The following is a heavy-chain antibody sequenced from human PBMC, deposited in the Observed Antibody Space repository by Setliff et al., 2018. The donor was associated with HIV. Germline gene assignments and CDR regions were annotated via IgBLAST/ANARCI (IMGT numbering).Heavy chain of an antibody. V-gene: IGHV1-18*01. CDR2: ITSYNGNT. CDR1: GYTFSNYG. Sequence: GASVKVSCKASGYTFSNYGITWVRQAPGQGLEWMGWITSYNGNTNYAKKFKGRVTMTTDTSTSIAYMELKSLRSEDTAVYYCARDHHSGRGSNFPWYSDLWGRGTRVTVSS. J-gene: IGHJ2*01. D-gene: IGHD1-26*01. CDR3: ARDHHSGRGSNFPWYSDL.